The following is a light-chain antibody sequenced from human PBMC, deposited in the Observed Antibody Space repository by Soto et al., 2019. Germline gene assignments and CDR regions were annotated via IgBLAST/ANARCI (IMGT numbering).Light chain of an antibody. CDR2: AAS. CDR1: QGISNY. V-gene: IGKV1-27*01. J-gene: IGKJ2*01. Sequence: DIQMTQSPSSLSASVGDRVTITCRASQGISNYLAWYQQKPGKVPKLLTYAASNLQSGVPSRFSGSGSGTDFTLTISSLQPEYVATYFCQKYNSASYTFGQTTKLEI. CDR3: QKYNSASYT.